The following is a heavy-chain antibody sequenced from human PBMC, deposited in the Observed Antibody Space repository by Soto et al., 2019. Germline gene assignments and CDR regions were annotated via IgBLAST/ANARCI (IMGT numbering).Heavy chain of an antibody. CDR3: ARKFAPEFFDS. CDR1: GYTFANYW. Sequence: PGESLKISCKASGYTFANYWIAWVRQMPGKGLEWMGIIYPRDSDSKYSPAFQGQVTFTVDKSIDTAYLQWTSLEASDTAIYFCARKFAPEFFDSWGQGTRVTVSS. CDR2: IYPRDSDS. D-gene: IGHD3-10*01. J-gene: IGHJ4*02. V-gene: IGHV5-51*01.